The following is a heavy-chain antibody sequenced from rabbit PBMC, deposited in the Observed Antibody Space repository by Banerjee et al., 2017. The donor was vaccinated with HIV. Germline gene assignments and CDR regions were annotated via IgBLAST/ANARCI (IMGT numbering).Heavy chain of an antibody. V-gene: IGHV1S40*01. CDR2: IGTGSSGST. J-gene: IGHJ4*01. CDR3: ARDLLFRSDSSYFGL. Sequence: QSLEESGGDLVKPGASLTLTCTVSGFSLSSNDMCWVRQAPGKGLEWIACIGTGSSGSTYYATWAKGRFTISQTSSTTVTLQMTSLTAADTATYFCARDLLFRSDSSYFGLWGPGTLVTVS. D-gene: IGHD8-1*01. CDR1: GFSLSSND.